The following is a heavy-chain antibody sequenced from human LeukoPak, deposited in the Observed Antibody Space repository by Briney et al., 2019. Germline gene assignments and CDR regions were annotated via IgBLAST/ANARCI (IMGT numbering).Heavy chain of an antibody. CDR3: ARDIVPAALYYGMDV. J-gene: IGHJ6*02. CDR2: ISCDGSNK. D-gene: IGHD2-2*01. CDR1: GFTFSSYA. V-gene: IGHV3-30-3*01. Sequence: PGGSLRLSCAASGFTFSSYAMHWARQAPGKGLEWVAVISCDGSNKYYADSVKGRFTISRDNSKNTLYLQMNSLRAEDTAVYYCARDIVPAALYYGMDVWGQGTTVTVSS.